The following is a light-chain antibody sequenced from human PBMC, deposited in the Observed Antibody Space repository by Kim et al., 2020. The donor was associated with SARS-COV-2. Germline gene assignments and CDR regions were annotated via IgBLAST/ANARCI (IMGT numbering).Light chain of an antibody. CDR3: ASWDDSLSALV. CDR1: NPNIRIDY. V-gene: IGLV1-47*01. CDR2: RNN. Sequence: GRKRTLSSAGRNPNIRIDYANRCQQLPGTAPKVLMYRNNQRPSGVPDRFSGSKSDTSASLAISGLRSEDEGDYYCASWDDSLSALVFGGGTQLTVL. J-gene: IGLJ2*01.